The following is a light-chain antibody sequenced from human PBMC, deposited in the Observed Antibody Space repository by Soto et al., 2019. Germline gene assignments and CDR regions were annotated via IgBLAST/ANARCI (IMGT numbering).Light chain of an antibody. J-gene: IGKJ1*01. CDR2: DAS. Sequence: EIVLTQSPGTLSLSPGERVTLSCRASQSVSSTYLAWYQQKPGQAPRLLIYDASSRATGIPDRFSGSGSGTDFTLTISRLEPEDFAVYYCQHHHNSLWTFGQGTQVEI. CDR3: QHHHNSLWT. CDR1: QSVSSTY. V-gene: IGKV3-20*01.